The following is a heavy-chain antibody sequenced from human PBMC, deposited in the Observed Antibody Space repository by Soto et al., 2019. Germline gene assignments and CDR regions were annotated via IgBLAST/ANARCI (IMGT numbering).Heavy chain of an antibody. J-gene: IGHJ6*02. V-gene: IGHV1-69*01. D-gene: IGHD3-22*01. Sequence: QVHLLLQSGAEVKKTGSSVKVSCKASGGTPSNSAISWVRQAPGQGLELMGGIIPVFGLVKYAQNFQGRVTIAADESTNTAYMERSSLRTEDTAVYYCAGGRIVVVGSRAYYGMDVWGQGTTVTVS. CDR3: AGGRIVVVGSRAYYGMDV. CDR1: GGTPSNSA. CDR2: IIPVFGLV.